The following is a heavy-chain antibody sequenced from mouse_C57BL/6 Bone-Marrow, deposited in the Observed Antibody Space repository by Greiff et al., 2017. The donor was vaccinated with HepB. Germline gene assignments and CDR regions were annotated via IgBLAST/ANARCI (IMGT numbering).Heavy chain of an antibody. CDR2: ISNGGGST. V-gene: IGHV5-12*01. J-gene: IGHJ4*01. D-gene: IGHD1-1*01. CDR1: GFTFSDYY. CDR3: ARRGLLRSMDY. Sequence: EVKVVESGGGLVQPGGSLKLSCAASGFTFSDYYMYWVRQTPEKRLEWVAYISNGGGSTYYPDTVKGRFTISRDNAKNTLYLQMSRLKSEDTAMYYCARRGLLRSMDYWGQGTSVTVSS.